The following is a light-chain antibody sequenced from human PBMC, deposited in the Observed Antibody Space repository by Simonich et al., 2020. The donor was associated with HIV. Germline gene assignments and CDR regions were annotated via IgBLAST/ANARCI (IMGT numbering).Light chain of an antibody. CDR3: QQYDNWPPGFT. CDR1: QGISSY. V-gene: IGKV1-8*01. Sequence: AIRMTQSPSSLSASTGDRVTITCRASQGISSYLAWYQQKPGKAPKLLIYAASTLQSVVPSRFSGSGSGTDFTLTISCLQSEDFAIYYCQQYDNWPPGFTFGPGTKVDIK. J-gene: IGKJ3*01. CDR2: AAS.